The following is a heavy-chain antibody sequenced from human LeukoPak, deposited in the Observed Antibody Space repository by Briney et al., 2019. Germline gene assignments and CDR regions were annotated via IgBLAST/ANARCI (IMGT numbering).Heavy chain of an antibody. J-gene: IGHJ4*02. Sequence: ASVKVSCKASGYTFTSYGISWVRQAPGQGLEWMGWISGYNGNTNYAQKLQGRVTMTTDTSTRTAYMELRGLRSDDTAVYYCARDLEQHSDYWGQGTLVTVSS. V-gene: IGHV1-18*01. CDR2: ISGYNGNT. CDR1: GYTFTSYG. D-gene: IGHD1/OR15-1a*01. CDR3: ARDLEQHSDY.